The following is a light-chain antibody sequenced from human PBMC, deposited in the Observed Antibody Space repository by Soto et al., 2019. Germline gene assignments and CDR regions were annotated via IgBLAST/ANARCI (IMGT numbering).Light chain of an antibody. CDR1: QSVSSAY. V-gene: IGKV3-20*01. J-gene: IGKJ1*01. CDR2: GTS. CDR3: QQYATSRWT. Sequence: EIVLTQSPGTLSLSPGEGATLSCRASQSVSSAYLAWYQQKPGQTPRLLLYGTSTRATGVPGRFSGSGSGTDFTLTISRLEPEDFSVYYCQQYATSRWTFGPGTKVEI.